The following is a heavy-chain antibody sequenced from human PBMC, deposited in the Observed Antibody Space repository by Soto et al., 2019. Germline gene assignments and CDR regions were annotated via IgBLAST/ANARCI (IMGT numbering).Heavy chain of an antibody. J-gene: IGHJ3*02. CDR2: VTNSASNT. D-gene: IGHD1-1*01. CDR1: GFTFSTYA. Sequence: EVQLLESGGGLVQPGGSLRLSCAASGFTFSTYAMTWVRQAPGKGLEWVSSVTNSASNTYHADSVKGRFTISRDNSKNMLFLQMNSLRAEDTALYYCAKDLAATATGDSFVIWGQGTMVTVSS. V-gene: IGHV3-23*01. CDR3: AKDLAATATGDSFVI.